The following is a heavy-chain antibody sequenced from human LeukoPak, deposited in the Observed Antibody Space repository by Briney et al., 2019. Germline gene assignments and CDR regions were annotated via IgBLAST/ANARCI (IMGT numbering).Heavy chain of an antibody. V-gene: IGHV1-24*01. D-gene: IGHD1-26*01. Sequence: ASVKVSCKASGYTFTDYYIHWVRQAPGQGLEWMGGFDPEDGETIYAQKFQGGVTMTEDTSTDTAYMELSSLRSEDTAVYYCATGWELLPPRFDYWGQGTLVTVSS. J-gene: IGHJ4*02. CDR2: FDPEDGET. CDR3: ATGWELLPPRFDY. CDR1: GYTFTDYY.